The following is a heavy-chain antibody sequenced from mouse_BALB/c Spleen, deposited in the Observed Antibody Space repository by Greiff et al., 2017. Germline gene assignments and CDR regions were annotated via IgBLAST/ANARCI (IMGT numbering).Heavy chain of an antibody. CDR3: ARWYDAMDY. D-gene: IGHD2-10*02. V-gene: IGHV5-9*03. Sequence: EVKLMESGGGLVKPGGSLKLSCAASGFTFSSYTMSWVRQTPEKRLEWVATISSGGGNTYYPDSVKGRFTISRDNAKNNLYLQMSSLRSEDTALYYCARWYDAMDYWGQGTSVTVSS. CDR1: GFTFSSYT. J-gene: IGHJ4*01. CDR2: ISSGGGNT.